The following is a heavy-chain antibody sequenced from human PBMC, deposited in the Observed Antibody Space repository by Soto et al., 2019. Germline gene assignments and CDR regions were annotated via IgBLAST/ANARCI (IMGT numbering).Heavy chain of an antibody. CDR2: INPKSGGT. J-gene: IGHJ6*02. CDR3: ARGDSTDCSNGVCSFFYNHDMDV. CDR1: GYTFTSYY. D-gene: IGHD2-8*01. Sequence: ASVKVSCKASGYTFTSYYIHWVRQAPGQGLEWLGRINPKSGGTSTAQKFQGWVTMTTDTSISTASMELTRLTSDDTAIYYCARGDSTDCSNGVCSFFYNHDMDVWGQGTTVTVSS. V-gene: IGHV1-2*04.